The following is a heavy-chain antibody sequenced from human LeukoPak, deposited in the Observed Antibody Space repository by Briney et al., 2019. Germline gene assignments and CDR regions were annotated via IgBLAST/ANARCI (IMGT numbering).Heavy chain of an antibody. D-gene: IGHD3-10*02. V-gene: IGHV3-11*04. Sequence: AGGSLRLSCAASGFIFTDYYMTWIRQAPGKGLEWISDISMSGSSIHYADSVKGRFTISRDNAKNSLYLQMNSLRAEDTAVYYCAELGITMIGGVWGKGTTVTISS. CDR1: GFIFTDYY. J-gene: IGHJ6*04. CDR2: ISMSGSSI. CDR3: AELGITMIGGV.